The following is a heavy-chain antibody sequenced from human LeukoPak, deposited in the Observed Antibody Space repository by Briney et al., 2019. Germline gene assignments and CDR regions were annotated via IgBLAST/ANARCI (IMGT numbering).Heavy chain of an antibody. Sequence: GTLRLSCAASGFTFSYYYMSWIRQAPGKGPEWVTYINSSGSTIYYAYSVKGRFTSSRDNAKTSLYLQMNSRRAEDTAVYFCARALERDGMDVWGQGTTVTVSS. V-gene: IGHV3-11*01. CDR1: GFTFSYYY. D-gene: IGHD1-1*01. CDR2: INSSGSTI. CDR3: ARALERDGMDV. J-gene: IGHJ6*02.